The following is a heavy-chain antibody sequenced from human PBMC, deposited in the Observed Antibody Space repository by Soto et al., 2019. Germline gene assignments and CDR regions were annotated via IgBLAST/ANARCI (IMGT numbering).Heavy chain of an antibody. J-gene: IGHJ6*02. CDR1: GFTVSSNY. Sequence: EVQLVESGGGLIQPGGSLRLSCAASGFTVSSNYMSWVRQAPGKGLEWVSVIYSGGSTYYADSVKGRFTISRDNSKNTFYLQMNSLRAEDTAVYYCARLYDFWSDTYGMDVWGQGTTVTVSS. CDR3: ARLYDFWSDTYGMDV. D-gene: IGHD3-3*01. CDR2: IYSGGST. V-gene: IGHV3-53*01.